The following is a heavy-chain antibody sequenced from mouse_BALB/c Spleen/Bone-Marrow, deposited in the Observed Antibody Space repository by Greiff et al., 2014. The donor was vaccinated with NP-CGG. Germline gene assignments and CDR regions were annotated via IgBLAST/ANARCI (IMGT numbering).Heavy chain of an antibody. CDR1: GYTFTDYY. J-gene: IGHJ4*01. CDR3: ARSRAMDY. CDR2: INPNNGNT. Sequence: VQLKHSGPDLVKPGASVKMSCKASGYTFTDYYMKWVKQCHGKSLEWIGDINPNNGNTFYNQKFKGKATLTVDKSSTTAYMQLNSLTSEDSAVYYCARSRAMDYWGQGTSVTVSS. V-gene: IGHV1-26*01.